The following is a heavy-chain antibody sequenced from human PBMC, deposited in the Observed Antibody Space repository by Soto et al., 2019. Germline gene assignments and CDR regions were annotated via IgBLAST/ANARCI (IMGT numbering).Heavy chain of an antibody. J-gene: IGHJ6*02. CDR3: AREFVSRVGVYSSSWYRSYYYYGMDV. Sequence: LRLSCAASGFTFSSYAMHWVRQSPGKWLEWVAVISYDGSNKYYADSVKGRFTISRDNSKNTLYLQMNSLRAEDTAVYYCAREFVSRVGVYSSSWYRSYYYYGMDVWGQGTTVTVSS. CDR2: ISYDGSNK. V-gene: IGHV3-30-3*01. CDR1: GFTFSSYA. D-gene: IGHD6-13*01.